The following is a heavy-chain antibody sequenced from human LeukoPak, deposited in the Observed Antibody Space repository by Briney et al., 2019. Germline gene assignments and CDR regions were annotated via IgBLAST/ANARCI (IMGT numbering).Heavy chain of an antibody. CDR1: GYSFTSYW. D-gene: IGHD2-8*01. V-gene: IGHV5-51*01. J-gene: IGHJ5*02. CDR2: IYPGDSDT. CDR3: ARHPPVLSVYGNPANWFDP. Sequence: GESLKISCKGSGYSFTSYWIGWARQMPGKGLEWMGIIYPGDSDTRYSPSFQGQVTISADKSISTAYLQWSSLKASDTAMYYCARHPPVLSVYGNPANWFDPWGQGTLVTVSS.